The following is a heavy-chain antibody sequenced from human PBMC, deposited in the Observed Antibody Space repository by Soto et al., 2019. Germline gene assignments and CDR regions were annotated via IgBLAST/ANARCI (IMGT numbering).Heavy chain of an antibody. CDR2: INAGNGNT. D-gene: IGHD1-26*01. J-gene: IGHJ2*01. CDR3: AGGGSLYWYFDL. V-gene: IGHV1-3*01. CDR1: GYTFTSYA. Sequence: QVQLVQSGAEVKKPGASVKVSCKASGYTFTSYAMHWVRQAPGQRLEWMGWINAGNGNTKYSQKFQGRVTITRDTSASTDYRELSSLRSEDTAVYYCAGGGSLYWYFDLWGRGTLVTVSS.